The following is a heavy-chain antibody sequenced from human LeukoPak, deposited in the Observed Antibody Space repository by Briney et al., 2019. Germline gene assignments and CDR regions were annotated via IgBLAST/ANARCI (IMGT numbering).Heavy chain of an antibody. CDR1: GFTVSSNY. CDR2: IYSGGST. CDR3: ARDHRRRGYSSGWLPLDY. V-gene: IGHV3-53*01. J-gene: IGHJ4*02. Sequence: PGGSLRLSCAASGFTVSSNYMSWVRQAPGKGLEWVSVIYSGGSTYYADSVKGRFTISRDNSKNTLYLQMNSLRAEDTAVYYCARDHRRRGYSSGWLPLDYWGQGTLVTVSS. D-gene: IGHD6-13*01.